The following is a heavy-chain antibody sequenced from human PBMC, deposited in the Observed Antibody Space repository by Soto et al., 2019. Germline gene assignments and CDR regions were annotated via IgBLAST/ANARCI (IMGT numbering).Heavy chain of an antibody. CDR2: ISSSSSYI. CDR1: GFTFSSYS. V-gene: IGHV3-21*01. CDR3: ARTPKLLWFGELTPQPNWFDP. D-gene: IGHD3-10*01. Sequence: GGSLRLSCAASGFTFSSYSMNWVRQAPGKGLEWVSSISSSSSYIYYADSVKGRFTISRDNAKNSLYLQMNSLRAEDTAVYYCARTPKLLWFGELTPQPNWFDPWGQGTLVTVSS. J-gene: IGHJ5*02.